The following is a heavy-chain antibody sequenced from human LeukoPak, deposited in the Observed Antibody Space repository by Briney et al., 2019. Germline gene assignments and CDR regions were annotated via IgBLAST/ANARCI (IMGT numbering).Heavy chain of an antibody. CDR2: IYSGGST. D-gene: IGHD3-22*01. Sequence: QPGGSLRLSCAASGFIVSSNYMSWVRQAPGKGLEWVSVIYSGGSTYYADSVKGRFTISRDNSKNTLYLQMNSLRAEDTAVYYCARSPWGITMIAEAWGQGTLATVSS. CDR1: GFIVSSNY. J-gene: IGHJ5*02. V-gene: IGHV3-53*01. CDR3: ARSPWGITMIAEA.